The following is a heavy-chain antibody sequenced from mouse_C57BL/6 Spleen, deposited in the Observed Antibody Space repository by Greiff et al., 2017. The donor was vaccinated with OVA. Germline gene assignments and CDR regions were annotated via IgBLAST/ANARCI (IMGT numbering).Heavy chain of an antibody. CDR2: INPSSGYT. J-gene: IGHJ2*01. CDR3: ARYSNFDY. D-gene: IGHD2-5*01. CDR1: GYTFTSYT. Sequence: VQLQQSGAELARPGASVKMSCKASGYTFTSYTMHWVKQRPGQGLEWIGYINPSSGYTKYNQKFKDKATLTADKSSSTAYMQLSSLTSEDAAVYYCARYSNFDYWGQGTTLTVSS. V-gene: IGHV1-4*01.